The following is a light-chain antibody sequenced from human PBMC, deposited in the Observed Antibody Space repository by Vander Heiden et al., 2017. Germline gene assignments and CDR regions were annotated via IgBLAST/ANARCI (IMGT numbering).Light chain of an antibody. CDR3: TSWDNSLNARV. CDR1: GSNTGRNT. CDR2: YND. J-gene: IGLJ3*02. Sequence: HSVLALPPSQSGTPWQSVTISCSGSGSNTGRNTVNWYQQLPGAAPRLLIYYNDQRPSRVPDRLSGSKSGTSASLAISGLQSEDEADYYCTSWDNSLNARVFGGGTKLTVL. V-gene: IGLV1-44*01.